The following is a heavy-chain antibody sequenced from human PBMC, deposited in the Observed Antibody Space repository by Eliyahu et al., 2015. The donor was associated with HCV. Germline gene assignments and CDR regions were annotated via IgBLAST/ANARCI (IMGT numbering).Heavy chain of an antibody. J-gene: IGHJ4*02. D-gene: IGHD2-8*01. Sequence: QVQLVQSGAEVKKPGSSVKVSCKAXGGTXSSYAIXXVRQAPGQGLEWMGGIIPIFGTANYAQKFQGRVTITADKSTSTAYMELSSLRSEDTAVYYCAGTGGVGYCTNGVCYTGLDDWGQGTLVTVSS. V-gene: IGHV1-69*06. CDR2: IIPIFGTA. CDR3: AGTGGVGYCTNGVCYTGLDD. CDR1: GGTXSSYA.